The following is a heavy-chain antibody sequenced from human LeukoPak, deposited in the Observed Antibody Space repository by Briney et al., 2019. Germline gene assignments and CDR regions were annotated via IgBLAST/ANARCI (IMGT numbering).Heavy chain of an antibody. J-gene: IGHJ4*02. CDR1: GYTFTGYY. CDR3: ARDKGVWSGYFDY. D-gene: IGHD3-3*01. Sequence: GASVQVSCKASGYTFTGYYMHWVRQAPGHGLEWMGWINPNSGGTNYAQKFQGRVTMTRDTSISTAYMELSRLRSDDTAVYYCARDKGVWSGYFDYWGQGTLVTVSS. V-gene: IGHV1-2*02. CDR2: INPNSGGT.